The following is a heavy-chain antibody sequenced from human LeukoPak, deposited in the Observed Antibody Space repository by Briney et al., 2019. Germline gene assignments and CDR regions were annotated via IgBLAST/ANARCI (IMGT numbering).Heavy chain of an antibody. D-gene: IGHD4-17*01. CDR3: ARLSTVVTGPIDY. J-gene: IGHJ4*02. CDR2: INHSGST. V-gene: IGHV4-34*01. CDR1: GGSFSGYY. Sequence: PSETLSLTCAVYGGSFSGYYWRWIRQPPGKGLEWIGEINHSGSTNYNPSLKSRVTISVDTSKNQFSLKLSSVTAADTAVYYCARLSTVVTGPIDYWGQGTLVTVSS.